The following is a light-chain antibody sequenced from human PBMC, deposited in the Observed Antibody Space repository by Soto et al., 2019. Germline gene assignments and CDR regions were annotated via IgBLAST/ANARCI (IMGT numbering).Light chain of an antibody. V-gene: IGKV3-20*01. CDR2: GAS. CDR3: QQYGSSLLT. CDR1: QSVSSSY. J-gene: IGKJ4*01. Sequence: ETVLTQSPDTLSLSPGEGATLSCRASQSVSSSYLAWYQQKPGQAPRLLIYGASSRATGIPDRFSGSGSGTDFTLTISRLEPEDFAVYYCQQYGSSLLTFGGGTKVDIK.